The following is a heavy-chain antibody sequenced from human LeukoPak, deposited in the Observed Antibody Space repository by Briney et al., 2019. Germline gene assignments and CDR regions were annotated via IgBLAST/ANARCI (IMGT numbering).Heavy chain of an antibody. Sequence: SETLSLTCTVSGGSISSYYWSWIRQPPGKGREWIGYIYYSGSTNYNPSLKSRVTISVDTSKNQFSLKLSSVTAAHTAVYYCARGYYGYSYYMDVWGKGTTVTVSS. J-gene: IGHJ6*03. D-gene: IGHD3-10*01. CDR2: IYYSGST. V-gene: IGHV4-59*08. CDR1: GGSISSYY. CDR3: ARGYYGYSYYMDV.